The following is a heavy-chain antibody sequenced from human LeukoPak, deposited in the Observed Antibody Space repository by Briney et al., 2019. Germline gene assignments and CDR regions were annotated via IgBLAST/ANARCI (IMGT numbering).Heavy chain of an antibody. J-gene: IGHJ4*02. CDR3: ARERQLERLAFGKEGSAFDY. CDR2: IKQEGSEK. Sequence: GGSLRLSCAASGFTFSSYWMSWVRQAPGKGLEWVANIKQEGSEKYYVDSVKGRFTISRDNAKNSLYLQMNSLRAEDTAVYYCARERQLERLAFGKEGSAFDYWGQGTLVTVSS. CDR1: GFTFSSYW. D-gene: IGHD1-1*01. V-gene: IGHV3-7*01.